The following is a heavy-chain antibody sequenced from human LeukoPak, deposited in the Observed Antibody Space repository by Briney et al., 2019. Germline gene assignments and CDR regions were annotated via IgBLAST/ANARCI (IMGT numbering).Heavy chain of an antibody. Sequence: ASVKVSCKASGYTFTSYYMHWVRQAPGQGLEWMGLINPSGGSTSYAQKFQGRVTMTRDTSTSTVYMELSSLRSEDTAVYYCARDSVVTMVRGVPSDAFDIWGQGTMVTVSS. CDR2: INPSGGST. CDR3: ARDSVVTMVRGVPSDAFDI. J-gene: IGHJ3*02. V-gene: IGHV1-46*01. CDR1: GYTFTSYY. D-gene: IGHD3-10*01.